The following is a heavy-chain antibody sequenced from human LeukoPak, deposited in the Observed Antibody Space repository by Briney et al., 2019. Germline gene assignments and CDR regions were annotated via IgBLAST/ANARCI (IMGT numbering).Heavy chain of an antibody. Sequence: GGSLRLSCAASGFTFSNYWMSWVRQAPGKGLEWVANIKRDGSDNYYVGSVEGRFTISRDNAKSSLYLQMSSLRAEGTAIYYCARALYNRGWYPDYFDSWGQGTLVTVSA. CDR3: ARALYNRGWYPDYFDS. CDR2: IKRDGSDN. D-gene: IGHD6-19*01. J-gene: IGHJ4*02. V-gene: IGHV3-7*01. CDR1: GFTFSNYW.